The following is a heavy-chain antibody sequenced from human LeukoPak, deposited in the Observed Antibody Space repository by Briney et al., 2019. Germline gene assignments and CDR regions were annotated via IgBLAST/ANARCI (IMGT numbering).Heavy chain of an antibody. V-gene: IGHV3-23*01. CDR2: ISGSGGST. CDR1: GFTFSSYE. CDR3: AKDQGYSAYDFYF. D-gene: IGHD5-12*01. Sequence: GGSLRLSCAASGFTFSSYEMNWVRQAPGKGLEWVSSISGSGGSTYYADSVKGRFTISRDNFKNTLYLEMNSLRAEDTAVYYCAKDQGYSAYDFYFWGQGTLVTVSS. J-gene: IGHJ4*02.